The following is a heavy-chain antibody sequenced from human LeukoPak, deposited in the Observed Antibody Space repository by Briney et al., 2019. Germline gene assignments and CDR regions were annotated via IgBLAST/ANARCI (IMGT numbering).Heavy chain of an antibody. CDR2: ISGSGGST. V-gene: IGHV3-23*01. CDR3: AKVRGSSWYYSD. D-gene: IGHD6-13*01. CDR1: GFTFSSYA. Sequence: GGSLRLSCAASGFTFSSYAMSWIRQAPGKGLEWVSAISGSGGSTYYADSVKGRFTISRDNSKNTLYLQMNSLRAEDTAVYYCAKVRGSSWYYSDSGQGTLVPVSS. J-gene: IGHJ4*02.